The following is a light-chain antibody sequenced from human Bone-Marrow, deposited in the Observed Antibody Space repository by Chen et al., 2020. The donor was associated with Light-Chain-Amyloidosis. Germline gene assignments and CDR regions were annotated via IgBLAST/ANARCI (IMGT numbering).Light chain of an antibody. CDR1: DLPTKY. CDR3: QSADSSGTYEVI. V-gene: IGLV3-25*03. Sequence: SYELTQPTSVSVSPGQTARINCSGDDLPTKYAYWYQQKPGQAPVLVIHRDTERPSGISERFSGSSSATTATLTISGVQAEDEADYHCQSADSSGTYEVIFGGGTKLTVL. J-gene: IGLJ2*01. CDR2: RDT.